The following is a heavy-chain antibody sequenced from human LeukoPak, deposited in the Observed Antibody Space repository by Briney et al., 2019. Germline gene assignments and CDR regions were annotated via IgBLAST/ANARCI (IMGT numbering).Heavy chain of an antibody. CDR3: ARHPPNYDILTGYYITYYFDY. CDR1: GGSISSSSYY. D-gene: IGHD3-9*01. J-gene: IGHJ4*02. CDR2: IYYSGST. V-gene: IGHV4-39*01. Sequence: SETLSLTCTVSGGSISSSSYYWGWIRQPPGKGLEWIGSIYYSGSTYSNPSLKSRVTISVDTSKNQFSLNLSSVTAADTVVYYCARHPPNYDILTGYYITYYFDYWGQGTLVTVSS.